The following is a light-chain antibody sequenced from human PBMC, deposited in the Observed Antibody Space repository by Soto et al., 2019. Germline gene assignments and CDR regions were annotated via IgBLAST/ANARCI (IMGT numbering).Light chain of an antibody. CDR2: SAS. CDR1: QPISNY. CDR3: QQYDSILGS. J-gene: IGKJ1*01. Sequence: DIQLTQSPSFLSASVGDRVTITCRASQPISNYLAWYQQRPGKAPELLIYSASTLQSGVPSRFSGSGSGSWMEFSLTIRALQPEDFATYYCQQYDSILGSSGPGTKVEIK. V-gene: IGKV1-9*01.